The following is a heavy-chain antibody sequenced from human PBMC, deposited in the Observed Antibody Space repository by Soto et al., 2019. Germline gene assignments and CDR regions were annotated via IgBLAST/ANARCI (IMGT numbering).Heavy chain of an antibody. J-gene: IGHJ5*02. CDR2: ISSSSSTI. CDR3: ARDLTVLLWFGEPHNWFDP. Sequence: EVQLVESGGGLVQPGGSLRLSCAASGFTFSSYIMNWVRQAPGKGLEWVSYISSSSSTIYYADSVKGRFTISRDNAKNSLYLQMNSLRDEDTAVYYCARDLTVLLWFGEPHNWFDPWGQGTLVTVSS. V-gene: IGHV3-48*02. D-gene: IGHD3-10*01. CDR1: GFTFSSYI.